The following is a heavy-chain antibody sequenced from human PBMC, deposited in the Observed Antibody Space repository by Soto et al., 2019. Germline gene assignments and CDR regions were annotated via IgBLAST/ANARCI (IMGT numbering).Heavy chain of an antibody. CDR3: ARQERYYGDYGHYFDY. CDR1: GGSISSSSYY. Sequence: QLQLQESGPGLVKPSETLSLTCTVSGGSISSSSYYWGWIRQPPGKGLEWIGSIYYSGSTYYNPSLKSRVTISVDTSKNQFSLKLSSVTAADTAVYYCARQERYYGDYGHYFDYWGQGTLVTVSS. CDR2: IYYSGST. J-gene: IGHJ4*02. D-gene: IGHD4-17*01. V-gene: IGHV4-39*01.